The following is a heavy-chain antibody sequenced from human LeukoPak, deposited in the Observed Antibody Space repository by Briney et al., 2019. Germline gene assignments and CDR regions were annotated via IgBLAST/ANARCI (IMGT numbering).Heavy chain of an antibody. D-gene: IGHD3-10*01. Sequence: GGSLRLSCAASGFTFSSYAMHWVRQAPAKGLEWVAVISYDGSNKYYADSVKGRFTISRDNSKNTLYLQMNSLRAEDTAVYYCARDPLIYWGQGTLVTVSS. CDR2: ISYDGSNK. CDR3: ARDPLIY. CDR1: GFTFSSYA. J-gene: IGHJ4*02. V-gene: IGHV3-30-3*01.